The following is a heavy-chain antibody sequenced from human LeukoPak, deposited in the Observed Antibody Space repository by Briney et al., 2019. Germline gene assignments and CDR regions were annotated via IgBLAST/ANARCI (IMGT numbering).Heavy chain of an antibody. CDR2: MNPNSGNT. V-gene: IGHV1-8*01. CDR3: ARVKRWIQLWSRPPYYYYYYMDV. CDR1: GYTFTSYD. Sequence: GASVKVSCKASGYTFTSYDINWVRQATGQGLEWMGWMNPNSGNTGYAQKFQGRVTMTRNTSISTAYMELSSLRSEDTAVYYCARVKRWIQLWSRPPYYYYYYMDVWGKGTTVTVSS. D-gene: IGHD5-18*01. J-gene: IGHJ6*03.